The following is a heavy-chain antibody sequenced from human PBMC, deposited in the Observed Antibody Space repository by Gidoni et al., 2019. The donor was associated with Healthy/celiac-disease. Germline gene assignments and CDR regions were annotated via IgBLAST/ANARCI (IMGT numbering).Heavy chain of an antibody. Sequence: EVQLVESGGGLIQPGGSLRLSCPASGFTVRSNYMSWVRQAPGKGLEWVSVIYSGGSTYYADSVKGRFTISRDNSKNTLYLQMNSLRAEDTAVYYCASLDSGYDFPYYYGMDVWGQGTTVTVSS. CDR3: ASLDSGYDFPYYYGMDV. V-gene: IGHV3-53*01. D-gene: IGHD5-12*01. J-gene: IGHJ6*02. CDR2: IYSGGST. CDR1: GFTVRSNY.